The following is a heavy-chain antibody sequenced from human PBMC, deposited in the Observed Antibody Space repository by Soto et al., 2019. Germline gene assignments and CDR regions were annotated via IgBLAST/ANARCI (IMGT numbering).Heavy chain of an antibody. CDR1: GYTFTSYW. J-gene: IGHJ6*02. D-gene: IGHD3-10*01. CDR2: IYSGDSDT. Sequence: PGESLKISCKGSGYTFTSYWITWVRQMPGKGLEWMVTIYSGDSDTNYSPSFQGQVTISADKSISTAYLQWSSLKASDTAMYYCARAGPITYYYYYGMDVWGQGNTVTVSS. CDR3: ARAGPITYYYYYGMDV. V-gene: IGHV5-51*01.